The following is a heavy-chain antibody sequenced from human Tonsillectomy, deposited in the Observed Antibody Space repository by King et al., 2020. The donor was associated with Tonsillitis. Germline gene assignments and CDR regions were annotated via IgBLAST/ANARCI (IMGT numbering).Heavy chain of an antibody. CDR3: ASQGPIVGADDAFDM. D-gene: IGHD1-26*01. CDR2: VIWNRGST. Sequence: VQLVESGGGVVRPGGSLRLSCAASGFTFHDYGMSWVRQVPGKGLEWVSGVIWNRGSTGYADSVKGRFTISRDNAKNSLYLQMNSLRAEDTALYYCASQGPIVGADDAFDMWGQGTVVTVSS. V-gene: IGHV3-20*04. CDR1: GFTFHDYG. J-gene: IGHJ3*02.